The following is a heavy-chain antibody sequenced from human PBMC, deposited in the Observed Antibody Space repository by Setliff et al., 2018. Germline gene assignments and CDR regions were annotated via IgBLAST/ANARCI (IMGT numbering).Heavy chain of an antibody. CDR1: GFTFGDYA. D-gene: IGHD5-18*01. CDR2: IRSKAYGGTT. CDR3: TRGRGDTAMVDGWHYDYYYIDV. J-gene: IGHJ6*03. Sequence: GGSLRLSCRASGFTFGDYAMSWFRQAPGKGLEWVAFIRSKAYGGTTEFAASVQGRFTISRDDSKRIAYLQMNSLKTEDTAVYFCTRGRGDTAMVDGWHYDYYYIDVWGTGTTVTVSS. V-gene: IGHV3-49*03.